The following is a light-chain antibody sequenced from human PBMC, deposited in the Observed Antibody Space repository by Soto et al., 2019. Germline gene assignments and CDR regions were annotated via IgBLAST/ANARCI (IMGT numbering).Light chain of an antibody. V-gene: IGKV3D-15*02. CDR1: ENVGTN. J-gene: IGKJ1*01. Sequence: IVMTQSPATLSVSPGEGVTLSCRASENVGTNIAWYQQKPGQAPRLLIYGSSTRATGIPATFSGSGSGTEFTLTISSLQSEESAIYYCQQYGSSPWTFGQGTKVEIK. CDR3: QQYGSSPWT. CDR2: GSS.